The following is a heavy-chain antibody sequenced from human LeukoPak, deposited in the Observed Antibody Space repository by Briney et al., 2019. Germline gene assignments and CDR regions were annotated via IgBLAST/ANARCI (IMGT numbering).Heavy chain of an antibody. J-gene: IGHJ4*02. D-gene: IGHD1-26*01. CDR1: GDSLTSGDYY. CDR2: IYSSGGT. CDR3: AREESGSYFDY. V-gene: IGHV4-30-4*08. Sequence: SQTLSLTCTVSGDSLTSGDYYWTWIRQPPGKGLEWIGYIYSSGGTDYNPSLRSRITISIDTSQNLFSLKLSSVTAADTAVYYCAREESGSYFDYWGQGTLVTVSS.